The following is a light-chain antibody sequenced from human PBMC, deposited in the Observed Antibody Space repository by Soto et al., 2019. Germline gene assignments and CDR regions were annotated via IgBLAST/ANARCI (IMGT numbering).Light chain of an antibody. J-gene: IGKJ1*01. Sequence: DIVMTQSPDSLAVSLGERATINCRSSQSVLYSSNNKNYLAWYQQKPGQPPKLLIYWASTREFGVPDRFSGSGSGTDFTLTISSLQAEDVAVYCCQQYHTIPRTFGQGTKVEIK. CDR2: WAS. CDR1: QSVLYSSNNKNY. CDR3: QQYHTIPRT. V-gene: IGKV4-1*01.